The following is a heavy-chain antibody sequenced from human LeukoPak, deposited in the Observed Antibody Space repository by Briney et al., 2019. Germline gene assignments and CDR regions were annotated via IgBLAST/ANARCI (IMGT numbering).Heavy chain of an antibody. D-gene: IGHD1-1*01. V-gene: IGHV3-7*01. Sequence: GGSLRLSCAASGFTFNRSWMNWVRQAPGKGLEWVANMDPSGSQKRYVDSVEGRFTISKDNPGASLYLDMHSLGAEDTAIYYCAIWTSGNYWGQGTLVTVSS. CDR3: AIWTSGNY. J-gene: IGHJ4*02. CDR1: GFTFNRSW. CDR2: MDPSGSQK.